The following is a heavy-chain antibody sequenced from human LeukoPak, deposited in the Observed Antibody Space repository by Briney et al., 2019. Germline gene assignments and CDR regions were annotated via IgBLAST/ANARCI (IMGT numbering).Heavy chain of an antibody. CDR2: INWNGGST. CDR3: ARDALVAARLGWFDP. J-gene: IGHJ5*02. Sequence: PGGSLRLSCAASGFTFDDYGMSWVRQAPGKGLEWVSGINWNGGSTGYADSVKGRFTISRDNAKNSLYLQMHSVRAEDTALYYCARDALVAARLGWFDPWGQGTLVTVSS. V-gene: IGHV3-20*04. D-gene: IGHD6-6*01. CDR1: GFTFDDYG.